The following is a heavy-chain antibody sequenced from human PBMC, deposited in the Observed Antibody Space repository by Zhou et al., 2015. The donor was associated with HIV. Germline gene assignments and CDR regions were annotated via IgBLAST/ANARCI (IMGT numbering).Heavy chain of an antibody. CDR3: ARGRNGVTAALDF. Sequence: QLVESGGDLVQPGGSLTLSCATSGFIFDDFAMSWVRHDPGKGLEWISGISATGHSVFYADSVKGRFTISRDNSGNTLYLQMSSLRVGDTAIYYCARGRNGVTAALDFWGQGTLVTVSS. V-gene: IGHV3-23*04. D-gene: IGHD2-21*02. CDR1: GFIFDDFA. J-gene: IGHJ4*02. CDR2: ISATGHSV.